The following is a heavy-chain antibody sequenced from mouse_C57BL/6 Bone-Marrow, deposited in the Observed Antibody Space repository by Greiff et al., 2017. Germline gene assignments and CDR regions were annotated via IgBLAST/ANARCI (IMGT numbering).Heavy chain of an antibody. Sequence: EVQGVESGGGLVQPGGSLKLSCAASGFTFSSYAMSWVRQTPEKRLEWVATISDGGSSTYYPDNVKGRFTISRDNAKNNLYLQMSHLKSEDTAMYYCARVHLYYYAMDYWGQGTSVTVSS. CDR2: ISDGGSST. CDR1: GFTFSSYA. CDR3: ARVHLYYYAMDY. V-gene: IGHV5-4*01. J-gene: IGHJ4*01.